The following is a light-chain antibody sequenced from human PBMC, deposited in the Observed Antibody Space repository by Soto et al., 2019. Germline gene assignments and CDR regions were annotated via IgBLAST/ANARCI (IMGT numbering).Light chain of an antibody. CDR2: DAS. CDR1: QSVSRN. J-gene: IGKJ5*01. V-gene: IGKV3D-15*01. Sequence: EIVMTQSPATLSVSPGERATLSCRASQSVSRNLAWYQQKPGQAPRLLIYDASTRATGTPARFSGSGSGTKFTLSISSLQSEDFGVYYCQQYNNWPITFGQGTRLEIK. CDR3: QQYNNWPIT.